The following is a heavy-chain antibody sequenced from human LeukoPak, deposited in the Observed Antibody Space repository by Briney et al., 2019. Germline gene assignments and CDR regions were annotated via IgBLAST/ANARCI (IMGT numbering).Heavy chain of an antibody. CDR1: GFTFSSYW. CDR2: ISYDGSTK. D-gene: IGHD3-3*01. Sequence: GGSLRLSCAASGFTFSSYWMSWVRQAPGKGLEWVALISYDGSTKYSTDSVKGRFTISRDNSKNTLYLQMNSLRPEDTAVYYCAGHFGAWHYFDYWGQGTLVTVSS. V-gene: IGHV3-30*03. CDR3: AGHFGAWHYFDY. J-gene: IGHJ4*02.